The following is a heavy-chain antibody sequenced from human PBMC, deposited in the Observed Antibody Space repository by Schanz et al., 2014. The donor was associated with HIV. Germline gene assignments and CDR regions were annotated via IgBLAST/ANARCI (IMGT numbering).Heavy chain of an antibody. J-gene: IGHJ4*02. CDR1: GFTFSTYG. V-gene: IGHV3-33*01. Sequence: QVQLVESGGGVVQPGKSLRLSCAASGFTFSTYGMHWIRQAPGKGLEWVAVVWYDGRNKFYADSVKGRFTVSRDNSKDTLFLEMSRLRVDDTAVYYCGREDLGSNHGGFDYWGQGTLVTVSS. CDR3: GREDLGSNHGGFDY. CDR2: VWYDGRNK. D-gene: IGHD3-16*01.